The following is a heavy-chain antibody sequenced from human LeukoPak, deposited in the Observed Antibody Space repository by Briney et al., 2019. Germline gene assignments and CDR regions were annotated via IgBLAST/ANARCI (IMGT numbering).Heavy chain of an antibody. CDR3: ARVVSGYSYGCFDY. D-gene: IGHD5-18*01. CDR2: IYYSGNT. Sequence: SETLSLTCTVSGGSISNYYWSWIRQPPGKGLEWIGYIYYSGNTNYNPSLKSRVTISVDTSKNQFSLKLNSVTAADTAVYYCARVVSGYSYGCFDYWGQGTPVTVSS. J-gene: IGHJ4*02. V-gene: IGHV4-59*01. CDR1: GGSISNYY.